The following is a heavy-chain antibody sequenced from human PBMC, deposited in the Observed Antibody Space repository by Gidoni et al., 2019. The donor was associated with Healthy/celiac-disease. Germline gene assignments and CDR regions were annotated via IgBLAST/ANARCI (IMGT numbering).Heavy chain of an antibody. CDR3: SRARYGDSDWCLYYFDY. CDR2: ISSSSIYI. V-gene: IGHV3-21*01. CDR1: GFTFSSYS. Sequence: EVQLVESGGGLVKPGGSLRLSCAASGFTFSSYSMNWVRQAPGQGLGWGSAISSSSIYIDFADSVKGRFTISRDNAKNSLCLQMNSLRAEYTAVYCWSRARYGDSDWCLYYFDYWGQGTLVTVSS. D-gene: IGHD4-17*01. J-gene: IGHJ4*02.